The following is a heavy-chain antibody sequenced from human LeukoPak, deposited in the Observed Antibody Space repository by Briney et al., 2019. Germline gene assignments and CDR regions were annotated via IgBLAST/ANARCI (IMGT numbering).Heavy chain of an antibody. J-gene: IGHJ4*02. CDR3: ARDSHGYPLDY. Sequence: GRSLRLSCAASGFTFSSYGMHWVRRAPGKGLEWVAVMSYDGSNKYYADSVKGRFTIFRDNAKNTLSLQMNSLRAEDTAVYYCARDSHGYPLDYWGQGTLVTVSS. CDR1: GFTFSSYG. D-gene: IGHD5-18*01. V-gene: IGHV3-30*03. CDR2: MSYDGSNK.